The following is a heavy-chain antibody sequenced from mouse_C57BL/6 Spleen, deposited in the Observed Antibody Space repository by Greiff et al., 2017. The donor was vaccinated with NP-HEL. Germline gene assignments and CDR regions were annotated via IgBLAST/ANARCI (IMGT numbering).Heavy chain of an antibody. CDR2: ISSGGSYI. J-gene: IGHJ4*01. D-gene: IGHD1-1*01. CDR1: GFTFSSYG. CDR3: ARTLYYYGSSVRAMDY. Sequence: EVQVVESGGDLVKPGGSLKLSCAASGFTFSSYGMSWVRQTPDKRLEWVATISSGGSYIYYPDSVKGRFTISRDNAKNTLYLQMSSLKSEDTAMYYCARTLYYYGSSVRAMDYWGQGTSVTVSS. V-gene: IGHV5-6*01.